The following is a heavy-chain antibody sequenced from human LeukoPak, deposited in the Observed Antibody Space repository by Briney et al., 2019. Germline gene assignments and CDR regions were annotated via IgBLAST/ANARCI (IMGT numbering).Heavy chain of an antibody. CDR3: ARPNGLDAFDI. J-gene: IGHJ3*02. V-gene: IGHV1-46*01. CDR2: INPSGGST. Sequence: ASVKVSCKASGYTFTSYYMHWVRQAPGQGLEWMGIINPSGGSTSYAQKFQGRVTMTRDTSTSTVYMELSSLRSEDTALYYCARPNGLDAFDIWGQGTMVTVSS. D-gene: IGHD3/OR15-3a*01. CDR1: GYTFTSYY.